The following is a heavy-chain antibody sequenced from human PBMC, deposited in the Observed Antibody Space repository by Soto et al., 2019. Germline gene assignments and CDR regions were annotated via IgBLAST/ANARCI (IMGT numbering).Heavy chain of an antibody. CDR1: GGSISSGDYY. Sequence: LSLTCTVSGGSISSGDYYWSWIRQPPGKGLEWIGYIYYSGSTYYNPSLKSRVTISVDTSKNHFSLTLSSVTAADTAVYYCARGPSGDKVPYSGQGALVTVSS. CDR3: ARGPSGDKVPY. CDR2: IYYSGST. V-gene: IGHV4-30-4*01. D-gene: IGHD7-27*01. J-gene: IGHJ1*01.